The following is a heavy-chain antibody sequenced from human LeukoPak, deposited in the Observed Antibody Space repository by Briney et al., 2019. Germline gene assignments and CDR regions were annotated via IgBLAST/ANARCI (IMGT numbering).Heavy chain of an antibody. CDR3: AKDFYSGSSP. CDR1: GFTISRHP. J-gene: IGHJ5*02. CDR2: ISHDGGKK. V-gene: IGHV3-30*04. D-gene: IGHD1-26*01. Sequence: PGGSLRLSCVASGFTISRHPIFWVRQAPGKGLEWVAVISHDGGKKYYTDSVKGRFTISRDNSKNTLFLQMNSLRTEDTAVYYCAKDFYSGSSPWGQGALVTVSS.